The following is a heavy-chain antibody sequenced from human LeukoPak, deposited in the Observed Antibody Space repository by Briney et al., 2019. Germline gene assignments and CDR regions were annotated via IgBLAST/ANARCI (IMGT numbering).Heavy chain of an antibody. CDR2: ISSSGSII. J-gene: IGHJ4*01. V-gene: IGHV3-48*03. D-gene: IGHD3-16*01. CDR1: GSAFSSYE. CDR3: AGDALRLDY. Sequence: GGSLRLSCAASGSAFSSYEMNWVRQAPGKGLEWVSYISSSGSIIYYADSVKGRFTISRDNAKNSLYPQMDSLRAEDTAVYYCAGDALRLDYWGQGTLVTVSS.